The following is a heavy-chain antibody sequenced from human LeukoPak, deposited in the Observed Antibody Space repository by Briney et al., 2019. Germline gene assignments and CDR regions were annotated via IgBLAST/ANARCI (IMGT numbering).Heavy chain of an antibody. V-gene: IGHV4-30-4*01. CDR2: IYYSGST. D-gene: IGHD3-22*01. CDR3: ARVVAYYDSSGSSEYFQH. J-gene: IGHJ1*01. Sequence: SETLSLTCTVSGGSISSGDYYWSWIRQPPGKGLEWIGYIYYSGSTYYNPSLKSRVTISVDTSKNQFSLKLSSVTAADTVVYYCARVVAYYDSSGSSEYFQHWGQGTLVTVSS. CDR1: GGSISSGDYY.